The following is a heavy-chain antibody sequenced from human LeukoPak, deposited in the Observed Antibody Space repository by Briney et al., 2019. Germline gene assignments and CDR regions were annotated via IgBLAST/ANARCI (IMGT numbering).Heavy chain of an antibody. D-gene: IGHD3-10*01. V-gene: IGHV1-3*01. CDR1: GYTFTSYA. J-gene: IGHJ4*02. Sequence: GASVKVSCKASGYTFTSYAMHWVRQAPGQRLEWMGWINAGNGNTKYSRKFQGRVTITRGTSASTAYMELSSLRSEDTAVYYCARTILYGSGSYYFDYWGQGTLVTVSS. CDR2: INAGNGNT. CDR3: ARTILYGSGSYYFDY.